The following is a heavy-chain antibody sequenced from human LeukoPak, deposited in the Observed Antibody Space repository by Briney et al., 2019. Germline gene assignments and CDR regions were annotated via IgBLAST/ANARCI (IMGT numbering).Heavy chain of an antibody. CDR2: IYYSGIS. CDR1: DGSLSDSAYY. J-gene: IGHJ3*02. Sequence: SETLSLTCTVSDGSLSDSAYYWGWIRQPPGRGLEWLGSIYYSGISYYKSSLKSRVTISVDTSKTHFSLKLSSLTAADTAVYYCARGKSGSLRSPPDAFEIWGQGTMVTVTS. CDR3: ARGKSGSLRSPPDAFEI. D-gene: IGHD1-26*01. V-gene: IGHV4-39*07.